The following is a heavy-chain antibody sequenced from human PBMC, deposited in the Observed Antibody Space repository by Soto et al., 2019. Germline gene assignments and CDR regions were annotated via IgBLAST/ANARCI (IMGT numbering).Heavy chain of an antibody. V-gene: IGHV4-61*01. CDR1: GGSVSSGSYY. CDR3: ARDGPSMVRGVYYYYGMDV. D-gene: IGHD3-10*01. Sequence: PSETLSLTCTVCGGSVSSGSYYGSRIRQPPGKGLEWIGYIYYSGSTNYNPSLKSRVTISVDTSKNQFSLKLSSVTAADTAVYYCARDGPSMVRGVYYYYGMDVWGQGTTVTVSS. CDR2: IYYSGST. J-gene: IGHJ6*02.